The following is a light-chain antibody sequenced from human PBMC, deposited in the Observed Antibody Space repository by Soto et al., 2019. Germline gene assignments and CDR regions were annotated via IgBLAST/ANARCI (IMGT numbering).Light chain of an antibody. V-gene: IGKV3-11*01. CDR1: QSVSSY. CDR2: DAS. Sequence: EIVLTQSPATLSLSPGERATLSCRASQSVSSYLAWYQQKPGQAPRLLIYDASARATGIPARFSGSGSGTDFTLPISSLEPEDFAVYYCQQRSNLMYTFGQGTKLEIK. CDR3: QQRSNLMYT. J-gene: IGKJ2*01.